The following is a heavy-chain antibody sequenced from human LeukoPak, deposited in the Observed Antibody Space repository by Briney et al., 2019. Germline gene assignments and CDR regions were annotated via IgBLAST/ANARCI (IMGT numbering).Heavy chain of an antibody. J-gene: IGHJ6*02. D-gene: IGHD6-13*01. CDR3: AREGYSSSWDVYGMDV. CDR2: INTNTGNP. CDR1: GYTLTSYA. Sequence: ASVKVSCKASGYTLTSYAMNWVRQAPGQGLEWMGWINTNTGNPTYAQGFAGRFVFSSDTSVSTAYLQISSLKAEDTAVYYCAREGYSSSWDVYGMDVWAKGPRSPSP. V-gene: IGHV7-4-1*02.